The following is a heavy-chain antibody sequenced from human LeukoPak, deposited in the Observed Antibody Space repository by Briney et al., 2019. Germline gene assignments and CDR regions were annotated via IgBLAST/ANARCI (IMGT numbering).Heavy chain of an antibody. V-gene: IGHV1-8*01. Sequence: ASVKVSCKASGYTFASYDINWVRQATGQGLEWMGWMNPNSGNTGYAQKFQGRVTMTRNTSISTAYMELSSLRSEDTAVYYCARLHYDFWSGYYFDFWGQGTLVTVSS. CDR1: GYTFASYD. D-gene: IGHD3-3*01. CDR2: MNPNSGNT. CDR3: ARLHYDFWSGYYFDF. J-gene: IGHJ4*02.